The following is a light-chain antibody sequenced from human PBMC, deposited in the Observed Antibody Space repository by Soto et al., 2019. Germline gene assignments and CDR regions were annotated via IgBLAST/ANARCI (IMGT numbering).Light chain of an antibody. CDR1: QSVSSSY. CDR3: QEYKSRPPIT. Sequence: VKSQSPGTLSLSPGERVTLSWRAIQSVSSSYLAWYQQQPGQATRLLNYGASSRATGIPDWFSGTGSGKEFTLTISSLKYENYTVYYYQEYKSRPPITFGQGTPLEI. J-gene: IGKJ5*01. V-gene: IGKV3-20*01. CDR2: GAS.